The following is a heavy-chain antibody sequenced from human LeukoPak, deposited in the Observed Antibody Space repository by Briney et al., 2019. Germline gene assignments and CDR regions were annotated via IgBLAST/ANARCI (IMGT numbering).Heavy chain of an antibody. CDR2: IYYSGYT. CDR3: ARGKPPYYYGSGSYYNFP. J-gene: IGHJ5*02. CDR1: GGSISSSSYY. V-gene: IGHV4-39*01. D-gene: IGHD3-10*01. Sequence: NPSETLSLTCTVSGGSISSSSYYWGWIRQPPGKGLEWIGSIYYSGYTYYNPSLKSRVTISVDTSKNQFSLKLSSVTAADTAVYYCARGKPPYYYGSGSYYNFPWGQGTLVTVSS.